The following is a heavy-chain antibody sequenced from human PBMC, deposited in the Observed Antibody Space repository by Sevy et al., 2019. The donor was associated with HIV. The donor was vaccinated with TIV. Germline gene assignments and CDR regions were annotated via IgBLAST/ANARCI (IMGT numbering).Heavy chain of an antibody. CDR1: GYFFTGYY. D-gene: IGHD6-19*01. Sequence: ASVKVSCKASGYFFTGYYLHWVRQTPGQGREWMGRINPNSGGTNYAQNFQGRVTMTRDTSISTAYMELGRLRSDDTAVYYCARGGGYSSGWWTFDYWGQGTLVTVSS. V-gene: IGHV1-2*06. CDR3: ARGGGYSSGWWTFDY. J-gene: IGHJ4*02. CDR2: INPNSGGT.